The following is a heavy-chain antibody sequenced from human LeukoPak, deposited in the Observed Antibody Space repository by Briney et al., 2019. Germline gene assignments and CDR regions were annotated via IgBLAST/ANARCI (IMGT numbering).Heavy chain of an antibody. D-gene: IGHD4-17*01. CDR1: GFTFSSYA. CDR2: ISDSGGSP. Sequence: GGSLRLSCAASGFTFSSYAMSWVRHAPGKGLEWVSTISDSGGSPYYADSVKGRFTISRDNSKNTLYLQMNSLRAEDTAVYYCAKPPPDYGAWYFDYWGQGTLVTVSS. CDR3: AKPPPDYGAWYFDY. J-gene: IGHJ4*02. V-gene: IGHV3-23*01.